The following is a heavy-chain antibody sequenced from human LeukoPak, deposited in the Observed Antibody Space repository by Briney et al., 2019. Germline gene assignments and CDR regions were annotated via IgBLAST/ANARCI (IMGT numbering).Heavy chain of an antibody. CDR2: IYYSGST. Sequence: PSETLSLTCAVYGGSFSSYYWSWIRQPPGKGLEWIGYIYYSGSTKYNPSLKSRVTISVDTSKNQFSLNLSSVTAADTAVYYCARGGRLLPLNYWGQGTLVTVSS. CDR3: ARGGRLLPLNY. CDR1: GGSFSSYY. J-gene: IGHJ4*02. V-gene: IGHV4-59*01. D-gene: IGHD3-22*01.